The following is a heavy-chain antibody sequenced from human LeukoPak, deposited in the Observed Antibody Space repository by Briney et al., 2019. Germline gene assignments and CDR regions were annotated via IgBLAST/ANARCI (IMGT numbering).Heavy chain of an antibody. Sequence: PSETLSLTCTVSGGSVSSSRYYWGWIRQPPGKGLEWIGTIYYSGSTYYNPSLKSRFTISVDTSKNQFSLKVSSVTAADTAVYYCARHITRGGQRPRYFDYWGQGTLVTVSS. CDR1: GGSVSSSRYY. CDR3: ARHITRGGQRPRYFDY. J-gene: IGHJ4*02. V-gene: IGHV4-39*01. CDR2: IYYSGST. D-gene: IGHD3-3*01.